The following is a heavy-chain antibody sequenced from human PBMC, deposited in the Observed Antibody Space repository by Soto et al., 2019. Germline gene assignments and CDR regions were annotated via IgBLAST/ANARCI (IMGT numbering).Heavy chain of an antibody. Sequence: EVQLVESGGGLVKPGGSLRLSCAASGFTFSSYSMNWVRQAPGKGLEWVSSISSSSSYIYYADSVKGRFTISRDNAKNSLYLQMISLRAYGTALDYGGRDLDRGVVVAGAFVYWGQGTLVTVFS. V-gene: IGHV3-21*01. CDR2: ISSSSSYI. CDR1: GFTFSSYS. CDR3: GRDLDRGVVVAGAFVY. J-gene: IGHJ4*02. D-gene: IGHD2-15*01.